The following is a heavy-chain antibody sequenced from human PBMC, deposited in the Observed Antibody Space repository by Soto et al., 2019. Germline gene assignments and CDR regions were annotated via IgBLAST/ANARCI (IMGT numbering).Heavy chain of an antibody. D-gene: IGHD3-22*01. CDR2: IYSDGST. V-gene: IGHV3-53*04. CDR3: ARDPYYDSSGYLASNGMDV. CDR1: GFTVSSNN. J-gene: IGHJ6*02. Sequence: PGGSLRLSCAASGFTVSSNNMNWVRQAPGKGLEWVSAIYSDGSTYYADSVKGRFTISRHNSKNTLYLQMNSLRAEDTAVYYCARDPYYDSSGYLASNGMDVWGQGTTVTVS.